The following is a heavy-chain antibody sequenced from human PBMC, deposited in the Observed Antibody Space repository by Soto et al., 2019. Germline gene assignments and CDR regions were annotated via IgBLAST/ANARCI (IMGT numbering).Heavy chain of an antibody. D-gene: IGHD6-6*01. CDR3: ARAVPNHYYYYGMDV. V-gene: IGHV1-46*01. J-gene: IGHJ6*02. CDR2: INPSGGST. Sequence: GASVKVSCKASGYTFTSYYMHWVRQAPGQGLEWMGIINPSGGSTSYAQKFQGRVTMTRDTSTSTVYMELSSLRSEDTAVYYCARAVPNHYYYYGMDVWGQGTTVTVSS. CDR1: GYTFTSYY.